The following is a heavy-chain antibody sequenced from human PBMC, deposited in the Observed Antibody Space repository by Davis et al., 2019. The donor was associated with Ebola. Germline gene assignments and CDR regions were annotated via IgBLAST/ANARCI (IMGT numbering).Heavy chain of an antibody. CDR3: ARDLGMVKSYYFDY. CDR1: GHTFTNSG. Sequence: AASVKVSCKASGHTFTNSGINWVRQAPGQGLEWMGWISAYNGNTNYAQKLQGRVTMTTDTSTSTAYMELRSLRSDDTAVYHCARDLGMVKSYYFDYWGQGTLVTVSS. J-gene: IGHJ4*02. D-gene: IGHD5-18*01. V-gene: IGHV1-18*01. CDR2: ISAYNGNT.